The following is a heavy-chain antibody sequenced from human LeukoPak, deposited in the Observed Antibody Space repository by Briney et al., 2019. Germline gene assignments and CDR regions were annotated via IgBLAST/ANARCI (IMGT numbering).Heavy chain of an antibody. J-gene: IGHJ4*02. CDR3: ARLRTVRGADSGY. D-gene: IGHD3-10*01. V-gene: IGHV5-51*01. Sequence: GESLKISCKGSGYNFPIYWIGWVRQMPGKGLEWMGIIYPGDSDIRYSPSFQGQVTISADKSISTAYLQWSSLKASDTATYYCARLRTVRGADSGYWGQGTLVTVSS. CDR1: GYNFPIYW. CDR2: IYPGDSDI.